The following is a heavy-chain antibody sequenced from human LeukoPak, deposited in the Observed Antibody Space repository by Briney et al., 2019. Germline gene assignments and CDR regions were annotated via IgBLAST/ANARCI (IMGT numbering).Heavy chain of an antibody. CDR1: GFTFSSYA. J-gene: IGHJ3*02. V-gene: IGHV3-23*01. CDR3: AKVRAYDFWSGERAFDI. D-gene: IGHD3-3*01. Sequence: LSCAASGFTFSSYAMSWVSQAPGKGLEWVSTLSGSGGNTYYADSVKGRFTISRDNSKNTLFLQMNRLRAEETAVYYCAKVRAYDFWSGERAFDIWGQGTMVTVSS. CDR2: LSGSGGNT.